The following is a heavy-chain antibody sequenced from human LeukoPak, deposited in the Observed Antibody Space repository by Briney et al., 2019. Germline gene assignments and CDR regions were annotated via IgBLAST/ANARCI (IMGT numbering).Heavy chain of an antibody. CDR1: GFTFSSYA. J-gene: IGHJ6*03. Sequence: GGSLRLSCAASGFTFSSYAMSWVRQAPGKGLEWVSAISGRGGSTYYADSVKGRFTISRDNAKNSLYLQMNSLRAEDTAVYYCARKKGDPRNPFGYYYYMDVWGKGTTVTVSS. CDR3: ARKKGDPRNPFGYYYYMDV. CDR2: ISGRGGST. V-gene: IGHV3-23*01. D-gene: IGHD2-21*02.